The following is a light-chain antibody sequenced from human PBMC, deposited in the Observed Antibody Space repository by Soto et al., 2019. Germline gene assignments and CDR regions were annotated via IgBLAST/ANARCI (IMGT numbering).Light chain of an antibody. CDR3: LLSYSGKVV. CDR1: TGVVTTTHY. CDR2: DTN. Sequence: QTVVTQEPSLTVSPGGTVTLTCASSTGVVTTTHYPYWFQQRPGQVPTALIFDTNIRHPWTPARFSGSLLGGRGALTLSGARPEDEADYYCLLSYSGKVVFGGGTKLTV. V-gene: IGLV7-46*01. J-gene: IGLJ3*02.